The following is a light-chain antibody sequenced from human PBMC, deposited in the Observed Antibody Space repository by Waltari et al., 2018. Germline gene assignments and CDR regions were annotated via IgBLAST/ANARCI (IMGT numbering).Light chain of an antibody. Sequence: DIQMTQSPSSLSASVGDTVSITCRASQSISTYLNWYQKKPGKAPELLIYGASKLQSGVTPRFSGSGSGAEFTLTINSLQPEDFATYCCQHSYNTPRTFGQGTKVEIK. CDR2: GAS. V-gene: IGKV1-39*01. CDR1: QSISTY. J-gene: IGKJ1*01. CDR3: QHSYNTPRT.